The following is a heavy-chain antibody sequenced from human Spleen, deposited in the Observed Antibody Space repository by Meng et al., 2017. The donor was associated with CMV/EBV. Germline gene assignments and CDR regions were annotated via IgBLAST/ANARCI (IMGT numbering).Heavy chain of an antibody. J-gene: IGHJ4*02. D-gene: IGHD2-15*01. CDR3: ARKTPFDY. Sequence: GESLKISCAASGFTFSSDWMHWVRQAPGKGLVWVSRINSDGSTTTYADAVKGRFTISRDNAKNIVYLQMNSLRGEDTAVYYCARKTPFDYWGQGTLVTVSS. CDR2: INSDGSTT. V-gene: IGHV3-74*01. CDR1: GFTFSSDW.